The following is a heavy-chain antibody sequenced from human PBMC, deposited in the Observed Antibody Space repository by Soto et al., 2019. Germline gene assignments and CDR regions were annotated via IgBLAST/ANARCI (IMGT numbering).Heavy chain of an antibody. D-gene: IGHD5-12*01. V-gene: IGHV3-33*01. Sequence: GGSLRLSCAASGFTFSSYGMHWVRQAPGKGLEWVAVIWYDGSNKYYADSVKGRFTISRDNSKNTLYLQMNSLRAEDTAVYYCARDLWEMATIYGDAFDIWGQGTMVTVSS. J-gene: IGHJ3*02. CDR2: IWYDGSNK. CDR1: GFTFSSYG. CDR3: ARDLWEMATIYGDAFDI.